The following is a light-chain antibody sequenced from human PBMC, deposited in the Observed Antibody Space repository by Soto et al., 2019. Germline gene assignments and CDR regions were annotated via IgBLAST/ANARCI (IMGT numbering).Light chain of an antibody. Sequence: QSVLTQPPSVSGAPGQRVTISCTGRSSNIGAGYDVHWYQLLPGTAPKLLIYGNSNRPSGVSDRFSGSKSGTSASLAITGLQAEDEADYYCQSYDSSLSVLYVFGTGTKLTVL. CDR2: GNS. J-gene: IGLJ1*01. CDR1: SSNIGAGYD. CDR3: QSYDSSLSVLYV. V-gene: IGLV1-40*01.